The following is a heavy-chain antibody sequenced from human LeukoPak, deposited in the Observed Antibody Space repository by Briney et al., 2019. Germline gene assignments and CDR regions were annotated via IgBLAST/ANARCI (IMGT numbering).Heavy chain of an antibody. CDR3: ARDRAVGYCSSTSCGDAFDI. D-gene: IGHD2-2*01. J-gene: IGHJ3*02. V-gene: IGHV3-21*01. Sequence: PGGSLRLSCAASGFTFSSYSMNWVRQAPGKGLEWVSSISSSSSYIYYADSVKGRFTISRDNAKNSLYLQMNSLRAEDTAVYYCARDRAVGYCSSTSCGDAFDIWGQGTMVTVSS. CDR2: ISSSSSYI. CDR1: GFTFSSYS.